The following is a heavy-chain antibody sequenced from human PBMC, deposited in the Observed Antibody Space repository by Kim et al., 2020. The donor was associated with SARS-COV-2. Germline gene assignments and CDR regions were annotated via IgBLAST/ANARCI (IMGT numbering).Heavy chain of an antibody. J-gene: IGHJ4*02. D-gene: IGHD2-2*03. CDR1: GYTFSDYH. CDR2: INCKSGGK. V-gene: IGHV1-2*02. Sequence: ASVKVSCKASGYTFSDYHIHWVRQAPGQGLEWMAWINCKSGGKEYAPMFQGRVTVTRDTSISTAYMDLSGLMSDDTAVYYCATWIRVPAGRVPYWGQGTLVTVSS. CDR3: ATWIRVPAGRVPY.